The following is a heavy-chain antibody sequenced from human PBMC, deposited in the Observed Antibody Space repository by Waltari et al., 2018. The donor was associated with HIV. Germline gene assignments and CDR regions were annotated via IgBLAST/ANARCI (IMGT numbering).Heavy chain of an antibody. Sequence: QLQLQESGPRLVKTSETLSLTCQVSGGFIRSSSYYWGWIRQPPGKGLEWIENIYYSGSAYYNPSLKSRVTISVDTSKNQFSLKLSSVTVADTAVYYCVRDVEWFQSWGQGTLVIVSS. CDR3: VRDVEWFQS. V-gene: IGHV4-39*07. J-gene: IGHJ5*01. CDR2: IYYSGSA. CDR1: GGFIRSSSYY. D-gene: IGHD2-15*01.